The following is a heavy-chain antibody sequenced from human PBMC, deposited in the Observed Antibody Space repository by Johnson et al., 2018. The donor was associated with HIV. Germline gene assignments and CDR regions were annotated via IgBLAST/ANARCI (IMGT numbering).Heavy chain of an antibody. D-gene: IGHD3-16*01. Sequence: VQLVESGGGLVQPGGSLRLSCAASGFTVSRNYMSWVRQAPGKGLEWVSVIYSGGSTHYVDSVKGRFTISRDNSENTLYVQMNNLRAEDTAVYYCARVSYDGILKTVGAFDIWGQGTMVTVSS. CDR1: GFTVSRNY. CDR2: IYSGGST. J-gene: IGHJ3*02. CDR3: ARVSYDGILKTVGAFDI. V-gene: IGHV3-66*01.